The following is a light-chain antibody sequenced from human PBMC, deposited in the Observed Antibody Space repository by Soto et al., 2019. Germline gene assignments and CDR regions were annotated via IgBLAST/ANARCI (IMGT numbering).Light chain of an antibody. Sequence: DIQMTQSPSSVSASVGDRVTITCRASQGLSSWVAWYQQKPGTAPKLLIYAASSLQSGVPSRFSGSGSGTYFTLTISSLQPEDIATYYCQESNSFSGTFGPGTKVDI. J-gene: IGKJ3*01. CDR3: QESNSFSGT. V-gene: IGKV1-12*01. CDR2: AAS. CDR1: QGLSSW.